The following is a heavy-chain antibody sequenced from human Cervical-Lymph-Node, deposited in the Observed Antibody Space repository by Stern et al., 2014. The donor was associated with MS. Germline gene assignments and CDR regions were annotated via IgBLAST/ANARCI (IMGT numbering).Heavy chain of an antibody. CDR3: ARDYSSSSDFIYDYGDYGMIDY. Sequence: VQLVESGGGLVKPGGSLRLSCAASGFTFSDYYMSWIRQAPGKGLEWVSYISSSGSTIYYADSVKGRFTISRDNAKNSLYLQMNSLRAEDTAVYYCARDYSSSSDFIYDYGDYGMIDYWGQGTLVTVSS. CDR2: ISSSGSTI. V-gene: IGHV3-11*01. J-gene: IGHJ4*02. D-gene: IGHD4-17*01. CDR1: GFTFSDYY.